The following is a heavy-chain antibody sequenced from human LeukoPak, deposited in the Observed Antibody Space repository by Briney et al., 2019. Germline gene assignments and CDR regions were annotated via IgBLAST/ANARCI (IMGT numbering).Heavy chain of an antibody. J-gene: IGHJ6*04. CDR3: ARDGDYVNYYYYGMDV. CDR1: GGSVSSGSYY. CDR2: IYYSGST. Sequence: SETLSLTCTVSGGSVSSGSYYWSWIRQPPGKGLGWIGYIYYSGSTNYNPSLKSRVTISVDASKNQFSLKLSSVTAADTAVYYCARDGDYVNYYYYGMDVWGKGTTVTVSS. D-gene: IGHD4-17*01. V-gene: IGHV4-61*01.